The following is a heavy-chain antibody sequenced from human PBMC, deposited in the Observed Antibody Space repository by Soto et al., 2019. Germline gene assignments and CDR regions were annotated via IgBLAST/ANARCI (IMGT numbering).Heavy chain of an antibody. D-gene: IGHD2-15*01. V-gene: IGHV3-30-3*01. CDR3: SSGGGVYCSGGSCELDY. CDR2: ISYDGSNK. J-gene: IGHJ4*02. CDR1: GFTFSSYA. Sequence: QVQLVESGGGVVQPGRSLRLSCAASGFTFSSYAMHWVRQAPGKGLEWVAVISYDGSNKYYADSVKGRFTISRDNSRNPLYLQMNSLRAEDTAVYYCSSGGGVYCSGGSCELDYWGQGTLVTVSS.